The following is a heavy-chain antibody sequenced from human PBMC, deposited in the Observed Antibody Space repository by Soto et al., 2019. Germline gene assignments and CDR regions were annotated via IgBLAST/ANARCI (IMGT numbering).Heavy chain of an antibody. CDR2: INHSGST. CDR3: ARGLGYSSSWYADYMDV. D-gene: IGHD6-13*01. Sequence: QVQLQQWGAGLLKPSETLSLTCAVYGGSFSGYYWSWIRQPPGKGLEWIGEINHSGSTNYNPSLKSRVTISVDTSKNQFSLKLSSVTAADTAVYYCARGLGYSSSWYADYMDVWGKGTTVTVSS. J-gene: IGHJ6*03. V-gene: IGHV4-34*01. CDR1: GGSFSGYY.